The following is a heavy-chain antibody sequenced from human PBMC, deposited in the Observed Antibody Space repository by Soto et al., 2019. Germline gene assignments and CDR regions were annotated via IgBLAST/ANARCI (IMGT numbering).Heavy chain of an antibody. CDR3: ARDPLRNPIAAAAPGTFDY. D-gene: IGHD6-13*01. Sequence: RASVKVSCKASGYTFSTYGMHWVRQAPGQSLEWMGWLNGGTGQTRYSQRFQDRVIITRDTSASTGYMELSSLRSEDTAVYYCARDPLRNPIAAAAPGTFDYWGQGTLVTVSS. CDR1: GYTFSTYG. V-gene: IGHV1-3*01. CDR2: LNGGTGQT. J-gene: IGHJ4*02.